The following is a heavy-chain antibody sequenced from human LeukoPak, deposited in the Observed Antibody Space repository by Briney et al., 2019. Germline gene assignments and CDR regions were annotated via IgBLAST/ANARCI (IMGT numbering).Heavy chain of an antibody. J-gene: IGHJ1*01. CDR1: GYSFTNYW. CDR3: ATYAGSSSKYFQD. CDR2: IYPGDSDI. D-gene: IGHD3-10*01. V-gene: IGHV5-51*01. Sequence: PGESLKISCKASGYSFTNYWIGWVRQMPGKGLEWMGIIYPGDSDIRYSPSFQGQVTISADKSISTAYLQRSSLQASDTAMYYCATYAGSSSKYFQDWGQGTLVTVSS.